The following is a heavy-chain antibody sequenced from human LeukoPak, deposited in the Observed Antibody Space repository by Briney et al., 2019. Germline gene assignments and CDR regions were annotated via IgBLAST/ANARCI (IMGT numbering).Heavy chain of an antibody. CDR3: AREYVTYYYGSGSPTFDY. J-gene: IGHJ4*02. V-gene: IGHV4-61*02. D-gene: IGHD3-10*01. CDR2: IYTSGST. Sequence: SETLSLTCTVSGGSISSGSYYWSWIRQPAGKGLEWIGRIYTSGSTNYNPSLKSRVTISVDTSKNQFSLKLSSVTAADTAVYYCAREYVTYYYGSGSPTFDYWGQGTLVTVSS. CDR1: GGSISSGSYY.